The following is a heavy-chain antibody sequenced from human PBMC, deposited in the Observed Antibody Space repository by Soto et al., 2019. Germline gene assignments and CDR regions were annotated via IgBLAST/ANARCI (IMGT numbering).Heavy chain of an antibody. CDR3: ATSQKGYNWNYFDH. J-gene: IGHJ4*02. V-gene: IGHV4-39*01. CDR1: GASISGSYYY. D-gene: IGHD1-20*01. CDR2: VFYTGFT. Sequence: LSLTSAVSGASISGSYYYWAWLRQSPGKGPEWIGSVFYTGFTSYSPSLESRVPVSVDTSKSQFSLKLSAVTAADTAVYYCATSQKGYNWNYFDHWGQGALVTVSS.